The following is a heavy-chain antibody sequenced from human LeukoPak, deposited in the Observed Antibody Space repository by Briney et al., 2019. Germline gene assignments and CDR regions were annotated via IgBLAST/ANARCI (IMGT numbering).Heavy chain of an antibody. CDR1: GGTFSSYA. D-gene: IGHD1-26*01. CDR2: IIPIFGTA. Sequence: SVKVSCKASGGTFSSYAISWLRQAPGQGLEWMGGIIPIFGTANYAQKFQGRVTITTDESTSTAYMELSSLRSEDTTAYYCARDSSGSYYNWFAPWGRRTLVTVSS. CDR3: ARDSSGSYYNWFAP. J-gene: IGHJ5*02. V-gene: IGHV1-69*05.